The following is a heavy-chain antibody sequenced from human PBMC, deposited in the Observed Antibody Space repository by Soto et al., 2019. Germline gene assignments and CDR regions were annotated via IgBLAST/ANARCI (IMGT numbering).Heavy chain of an antibody. CDR1: GFTFNIYA. CDR2: TGATGRTT. Sequence: AGGSLRLSCAASGFTFNIYAMTWVRQAPGKGLEWVSTTGATGRTTYYADSVKGRFTVSRDNSKNTPDLQMSNLRAEDTAVYYCATVHNTSRSFDYWGQGTLVTVSS. CDR3: ATVHNTSRSFDY. D-gene: IGHD1-20*01. V-gene: IGHV3-23*01. J-gene: IGHJ4*02.